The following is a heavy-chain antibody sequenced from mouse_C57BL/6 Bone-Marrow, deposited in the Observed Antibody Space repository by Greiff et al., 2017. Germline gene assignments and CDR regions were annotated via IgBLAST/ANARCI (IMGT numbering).Heavy chain of an antibody. CDR1: GYAFSSYW. V-gene: IGHV1-80*01. CDR2: IYPGDGDS. CDR3: AREYYGSSGYAMDY. D-gene: IGHD1-1*01. Sequence: VQLQQSGAELVKPGASVKISCKASGYAFSSYWMNWVKQRPGKGLEWIGQIYPGDGDSNYNGKFKGKATLTADKSSSTAYMQLSSLTSEDSAVYFCAREYYGSSGYAMDYWGQGTSVTVSS. J-gene: IGHJ4*01.